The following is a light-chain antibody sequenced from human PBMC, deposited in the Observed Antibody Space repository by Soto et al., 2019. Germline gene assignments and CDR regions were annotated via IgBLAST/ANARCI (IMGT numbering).Light chain of an antibody. CDR2: AAS. CDR3: QQANSFSYT. Sequence: DIQMTQSPSSVSASVGDRVTITCRASKGISSWLAWYQQKPGKAPKLLIYAASSLQSGDPSRFSGSESGTDFTLTSSSRQPEDFATYYCQQANSFSYTFGQGTKLEIK. V-gene: IGKV1-12*01. J-gene: IGKJ2*01. CDR1: KGISSW.